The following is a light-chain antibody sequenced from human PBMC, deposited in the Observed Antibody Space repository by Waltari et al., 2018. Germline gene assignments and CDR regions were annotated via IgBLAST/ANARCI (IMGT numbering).Light chain of an antibody. V-gene: IGKV3-11*01. CDR1: QNVSSY. J-gene: IGKJ5*01. Sequence: EIVLTQSPATLSLSPGERATLSCRASQNVSSYLAWYQQKPGQAPRLLIYDASNRATGIPARFSGGGSGTDFTRTISSLEPEDFAVYYCQQRGNWPPITFGQGTRLEIK. CDR2: DAS. CDR3: QQRGNWPPIT.